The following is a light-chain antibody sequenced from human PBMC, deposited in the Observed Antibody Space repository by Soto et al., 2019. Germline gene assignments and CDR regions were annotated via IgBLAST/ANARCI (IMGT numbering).Light chain of an antibody. CDR3: QHSYTAPWA. Sequence: DLQMTQSPSSLSASVGDRVTITCRASQSISSYLNWYQQKPGKAPKLLIYAASSLQSGVPSRFSGSVSGTDFTLTISSLQPEDFATYFCQHSYTAPWAFGQGTKVEIK. CDR2: AAS. CDR1: QSISSY. V-gene: IGKV1-39*01. J-gene: IGKJ1*01.